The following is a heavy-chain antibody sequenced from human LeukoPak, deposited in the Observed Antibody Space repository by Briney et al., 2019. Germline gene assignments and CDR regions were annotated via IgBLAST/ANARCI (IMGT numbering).Heavy chain of an antibody. J-gene: IGHJ3*02. CDR2: IYYSGST. Sequence: SETLSLTCTVSGGSISSGGYYWSWIRQHPGKGLEWIGYIYYSGSTYYNPSLKSRVTISVDTSKNQFSLKLSSVTAADTAVCYCARKYPHDAFDIWGQGTMVTVSS. CDR1: GGSISSGGYY. CDR3: ARKYPHDAFDI. V-gene: IGHV4-31*03. D-gene: IGHD2/OR15-2a*01.